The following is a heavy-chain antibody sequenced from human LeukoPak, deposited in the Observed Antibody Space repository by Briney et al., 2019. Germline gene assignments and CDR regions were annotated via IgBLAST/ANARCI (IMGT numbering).Heavy chain of an antibody. J-gene: IGHJ4*02. CDR2: INHSGST. V-gene: IGHV4-34*01. Sequence: SETLSLTCAVYGGSFSGYYWSWIRQPPGKGLEWIGEINHSGSTNYNPSLKGRVTISVDTSKNQFSLKLSSVTAADTAVYYCARSRRIDYWGQGTLVTVSS. CDR3: ARSRRIDY. CDR1: GGSFSGYY.